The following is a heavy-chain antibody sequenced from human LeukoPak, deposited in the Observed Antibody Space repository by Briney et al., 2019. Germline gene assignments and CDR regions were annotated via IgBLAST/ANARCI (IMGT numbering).Heavy chain of an antibody. CDR1: GFTFSSYS. J-gene: IGHJ4*02. CDR2: ITPSSSTI. V-gene: IGHV3-48*04. D-gene: IGHD7-27*01. Sequence: GGSLRLSCAAFGFTFSSYSMNWVRQAPGKGLEWVSYITPSSSTIYYADSVKGRFTISRDDAKNSLYLQMNSLRAEDTALYYCARDHKDWGVFDYWGQGTLVTVSS. CDR3: ARDHKDWGVFDY.